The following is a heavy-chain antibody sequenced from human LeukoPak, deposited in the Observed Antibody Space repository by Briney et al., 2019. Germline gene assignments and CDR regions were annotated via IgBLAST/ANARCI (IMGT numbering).Heavy chain of an antibody. CDR1: GFTFSSYS. CDR2: ISSSSSYI. D-gene: IGHD4-17*01. CDR3: ARALTTVTSVFFSYYMDV. Sequence: PGGSLRLSCAASGFTFSSYSMNWVRQAPGKGLEWVSSISSSSSYIYYADSVKGRFTISRDNAKNSLYLQMNSLRAEDTAVYYCARALTTVTSVFFSYYMDVWGKGTTVTVSS. V-gene: IGHV3-21*01. J-gene: IGHJ6*03.